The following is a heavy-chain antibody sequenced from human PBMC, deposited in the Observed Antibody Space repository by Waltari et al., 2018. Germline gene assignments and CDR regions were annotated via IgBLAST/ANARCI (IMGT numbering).Heavy chain of an antibody. J-gene: IGHJ2*01. CDR2: INHSGST. CDR1: GGSFSGYY. CDR3: ARGLKYSSSWPWYFDL. Sequence: QVQLQQWGAGLLKPSETLSLTCAVYGGSFSGYYWSWIRQPPGKGREWIGEINHSGSTNYNPSLKSRVTISVDTYKNQFSLKLSSVTAADTAVYYCARGLKYSSSWPWYFDLWGRGTLVTVSS. V-gene: IGHV4-34*01. D-gene: IGHD6-13*01.